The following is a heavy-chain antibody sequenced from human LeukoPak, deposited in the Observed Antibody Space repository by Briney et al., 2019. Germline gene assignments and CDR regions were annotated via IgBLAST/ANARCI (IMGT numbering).Heavy chain of an antibody. D-gene: IGHD6-13*01. J-gene: IGHJ4*02. V-gene: IGHV3-7*01. CDR2: IKQDGIDK. CDR3: ARQYSRSWYALGYLDY. Sequence: GGSLRPSCAASGFTFSSYWMSWVRQAPGKGLEWVAKIKQDGIDKYYVDSVKGRFTISRDNAKNSLYLKMNSLRADDTALYYCARQYSRSWYALGYLDYWGQRTLVTVSS. CDR1: GFTFSSYW.